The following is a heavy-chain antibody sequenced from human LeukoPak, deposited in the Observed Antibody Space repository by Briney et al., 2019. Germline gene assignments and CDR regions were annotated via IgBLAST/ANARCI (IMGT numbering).Heavy chain of an antibody. CDR2: INPNSGGT. D-gene: IGHD2-2*01. CDR3: AVLGAAAT. CDR1: GYTLTELS. V-gene: IGHV1-2*02. Sequence: ASVKVSCKVSGYTLTELSMHWVRQAPGKGLEWMGWINPNSGGTNYAQNFQGRVTMTRDTSISTAYMELSSLRSDDTAVYYCAVLGAAATWGQGTLVTVSS. J-gene: IGHJ5*02.